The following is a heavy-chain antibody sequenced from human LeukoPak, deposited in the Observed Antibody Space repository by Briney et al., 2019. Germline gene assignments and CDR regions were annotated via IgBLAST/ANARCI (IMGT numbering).Heavy chain of an antibody. Sequence: PGGSLRLSCAASGFTFSTSTMSWVSQAPGKGLEWVSSLSGSSSYIYYADSVKGRFTISRDNAKKSLYLQMDSLRAEDTAIYFCATEWALAQNWGQGTLVTVSS. CDR2: LSGSSSYI. CDR3: ATEWALAQN. CDR1: GFTFSTST. V-gene: IGHV3-21*01. D-gene: IGHD1-26*01. J-gene: IGHJ4*02.